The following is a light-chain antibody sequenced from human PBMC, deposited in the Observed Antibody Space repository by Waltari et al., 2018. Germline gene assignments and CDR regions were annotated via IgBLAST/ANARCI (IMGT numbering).Light chain of an antibody. V-gene: IGKV3-20*01. CDR1: QSVGSKY. CDR3: QQYDNSPPLT. Sequence: EIVLTQSPATLSLFPGERVTLPCRASQSVGSKYLAWYQQKPGQAPRLLIYGGSTRATGTPDRFSGSGSGTDFTLTISRLEPDDFALYYCQQYDNSPPLTFGGGTRVEIK. J-gene: IGKJ4*01. CDR2: GGS.